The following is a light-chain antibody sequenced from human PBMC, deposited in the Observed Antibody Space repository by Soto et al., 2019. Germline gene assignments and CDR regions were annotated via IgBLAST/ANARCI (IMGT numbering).Light chain of an antibody. J-gene: IGKJ1*01. Sequence: DIQMTQSPSSLSASVGDRVTITCRASQGISNYLAWYQQKPGKGPKLLIYAASTLQSGLPSRFSGSGSGTDFPLPISSLQPEDDATYYCQKYNSAPRTLGRVTKVEIK. V-gene: IGKV1-27*01. CDR2: AAS. CDR1: QGISNY. CDR3: QKYNSAPRT.